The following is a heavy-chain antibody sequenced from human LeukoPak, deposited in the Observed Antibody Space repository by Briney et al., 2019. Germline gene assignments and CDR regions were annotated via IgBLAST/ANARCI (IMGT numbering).Heavy chain of an antibody. CDR3: ARDRVGVAGTGADYMDV. CDR2: INPSGGST. D-gene: IGHD6-19*01. J-gene: IGHJ6*03. Sequence: ASVKVSCKASGGTFSSYAISWVRQAPGQGLEWMGIINPSGGSTSYAQKFQGRVTMTRDMSTSTVYMELSSLRSEDTAVYYCARDRVGVAGTGADYMDVWGKGTTVTVSS. V-gene: IGHV1-46*01. CDR1: GGTFSSYA.